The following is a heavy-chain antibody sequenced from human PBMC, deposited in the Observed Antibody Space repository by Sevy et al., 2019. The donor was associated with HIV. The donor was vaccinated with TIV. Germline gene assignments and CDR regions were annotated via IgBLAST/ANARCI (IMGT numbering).Heavy chain of an antibody. D-gene: IGHD2-15*01. J-gene: IGHJ4*02. V-gene: IGHV3-23*01. CDR2: ISGSGGST. Sequence: GGSLRLSCAASGFTFSSYAMSWVRQAPGKGLEWVSAISGSGGSTYYADSVKGPFTISRDNSKNTLYLQMNSLRAEDTAVYYCAKDGYCSGGSCYSFDYWGQGTLVTVSS. CDR1: GFTFSSYA. CDR3: AKDGYCSGGSCYSFDY.